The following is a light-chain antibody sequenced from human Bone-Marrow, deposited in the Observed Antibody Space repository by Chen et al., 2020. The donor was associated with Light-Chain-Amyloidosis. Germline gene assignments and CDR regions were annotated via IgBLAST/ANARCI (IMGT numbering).Light chain of an antibody. Sequence: SYVLTQPSSVSVAPGQTATIACGGNNSGSTSVHWYQQTPGQAPLLVVYDDSDRPSGIPERFSGSNCGNTATLTISRVEAGDEADDYCQVWDRSSDRPVFGGGTKLTVL. J-gene: IGLJ3*02. CDR2: DDS. CDR3: QVWDRSSDRPV. CDR1: NSGSTS. V-gene: IGLV3-21*02.